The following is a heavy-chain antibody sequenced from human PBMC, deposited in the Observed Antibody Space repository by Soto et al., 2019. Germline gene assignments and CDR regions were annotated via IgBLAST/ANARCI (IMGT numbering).Heavy chain of an antibody. CDR3: ARQITIFGVVTYGMDV. CDR2: IYPGDSDT. D-gene: IGHD3-3*01. V-gene: IGHV5-51*01. J-gene: IGHJ6*02. CDR1: GYSFTSYW. Sequence: GESLKISCKGSGYSFTSYWIGWVRQMPGKGLEWMGIIYPGDSDTRYRPSFQGQVTISADKSISTAYLQWSSLKASDTAMYYCARQITIFGVVTYGMDVWGQGTTVTVSS.